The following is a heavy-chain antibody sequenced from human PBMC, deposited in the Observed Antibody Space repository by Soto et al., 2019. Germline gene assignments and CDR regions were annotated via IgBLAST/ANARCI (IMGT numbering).Heavy chain of an antibody. J-gene: IGHJ4*02. Sequence: QVQLVQSGAEVKKPGALVKVSCKASGYTFTANYMHWVRQAPGQGLEWVGWINPNSGGTNYAQEFQGRVTMTRDTSINTAYMELSRLRSDDTAVYYCARVDGYSYGLGGGYWGQGTLVTVSA. D-gene: IGHD5-18*01. V-gene: IGHV1-2*02. CDR3: ARVDGYSYGLGGGY. CDR2: INPNSGGT. CDR1: GYTFTANY.